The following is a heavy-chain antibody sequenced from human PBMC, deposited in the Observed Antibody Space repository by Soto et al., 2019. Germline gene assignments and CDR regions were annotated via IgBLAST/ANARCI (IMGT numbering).Heavy chain of an antibody. CDR1: GGSISSGGYS. CDR3: ARQGFGELHGLVDV. Sequence: SETLSLTCAVSGGSISSGGYSWSWIRQPPGKGLEWVGYINHSGSTYYNPSLKSRVTMSVDTSNNQFSLMLNSVTATDTAVYYCARQGFGELHGLVDVWGQGTTVTVSS. J-gene: IGHJ6*02. CDR2: INHSGST. D-gene: IGHD3-10*01. V-gene: IGHV4-30-2*01.